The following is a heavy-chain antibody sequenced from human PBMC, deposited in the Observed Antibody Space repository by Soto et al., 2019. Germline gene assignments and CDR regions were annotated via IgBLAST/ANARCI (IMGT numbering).Heavy chain of an antibody. CDR2: IYYSGST. Sequence: SETLSLTCTVSGGSISSYYWSWIRQPPGKGLEWIGYIYYSGSTNYNPSLKSRVTISVDTSKNQFSLKLSSVTAADTAVYYCARYSGSYSTFDYWGQGTLVTVSS. D-gene: IGHD1-26*01. CDR1: GGSISSYY. V-gene: IGHV4-59*01. J-gene: IGHJ4*02. CDR3: ARYSGSYSTFDY.